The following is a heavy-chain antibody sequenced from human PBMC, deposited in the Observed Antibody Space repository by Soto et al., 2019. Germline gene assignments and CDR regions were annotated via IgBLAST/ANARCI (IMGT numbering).Heavy chain of an antibody. D-gene: IGHD2-2*01. J-gene: IGHJ4*02. CDR3: ARVGVVVPAANYFDY. V-gene: IGHV6-1*01. CDR2: TYYRSKWYN. Sequence: SQTLSHTCAISGDSVSSNSAAWNWIRQSPSRGLEWLGRTYYRSKWYNDYAVSVKSRITINPDTSKNQFSLQLNSVTPEDTAVYYCARVGVVVPAANYFDYWGQGTLVTVSS. CDR1: GDSVSSNSAA.